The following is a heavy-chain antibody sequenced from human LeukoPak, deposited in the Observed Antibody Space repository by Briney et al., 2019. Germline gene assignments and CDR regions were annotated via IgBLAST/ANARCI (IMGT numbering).Heavy chain of an antibody. CDR3: ARSGSGYLRYYFDY. CDR1: GGSFSGYY. J-gene: IGHJ4*02. V-gene: IGHV4-34*01. CDR2: MYSSGST. Sequence: SETLSLTCAVYGGSFSGYYWNWIRQPPGKGLEWIGSMYSSGSTYYNPSLKSRVTISVDTSKNQFSLKLSSVTAADTAVYYCARSGSGYLRYYFDYWGQGTLVTVSS. D-gene: IGHD5-12*01.